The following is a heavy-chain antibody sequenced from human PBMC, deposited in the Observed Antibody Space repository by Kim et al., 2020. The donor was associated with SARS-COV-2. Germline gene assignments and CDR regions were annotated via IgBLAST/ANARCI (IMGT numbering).Heavy chain of an antibody. Sequence: LSLTCAASGFTFSSYGMHWVRQAPGKGLEWVAVIWYDGSNKYYADSVKGRFTISRDNSKNTLYLQMNSLRAEDTAVYYCASSRVRYSRLSGPGPYYYGMDVWGQGTTVTVSS. CDR2: IWYDGSNK. CDR1: GFTFSSYG. J-gene: IGHJ6*02. V-gene: IGHV3-33*01. D-gene: IGHD1-26*01. CDR3: ASSRVRYSRLSGPGPYYYGMDV.